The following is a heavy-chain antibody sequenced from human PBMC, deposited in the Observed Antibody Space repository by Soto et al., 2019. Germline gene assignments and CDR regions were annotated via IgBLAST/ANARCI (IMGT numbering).Heavy chain of an antibody. CDR1: GGSISSSSYY. CDR2: IYYSGST. Sequence: QLQLQESGPGLVKPSETLSLTCTVSGGSISSSSYYWGWIRQPPGKGLEWIGSIYYSGSTYYNPSLKSRVTISVDTSKNQFSLKLSSVTAADTAVYYCARLGDGGYRGYDWGGYFDYWGQGTLVTVSS. D-gene: IGHD5-12*01. J-gene: IGHJ4*02. CDR3: ARLGDGGYRGYDWGGYFDY. V-gene: IGHV4-39*01.